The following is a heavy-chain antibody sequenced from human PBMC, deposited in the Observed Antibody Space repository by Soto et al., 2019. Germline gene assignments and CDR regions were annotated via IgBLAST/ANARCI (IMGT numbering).Heavy chain of an antibody. V-gene: IGHV5-10-1*01. D-gene: IGHD1-1*01. CDR2: IDPSDSYT. CDR3: ARQRQTGTHYYYYGMDV. CDR1: GYSFTSYW. Sequence: GESLKISCKGSGYSFTSYWISWGRQMPGKGLEWMGRIDPSDSYTNYSPSFQGHVTISADKSISTAYLQWSSLKASDTAMYYCARQRQTGTHYYYYGMDVWGQGTTVTVSS. J-gene: IGHJ6*02.